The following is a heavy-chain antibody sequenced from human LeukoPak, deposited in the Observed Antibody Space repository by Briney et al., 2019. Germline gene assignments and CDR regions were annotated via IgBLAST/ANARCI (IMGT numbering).Heavy chain of an antibody. D-gene: IGHD2-2*01. V-gene: IGHV4-31*03. Sequence: SETLSLTCTVSGGSISSGGYYWSWIRQHPGKGLEWIGYIYYSGSTYYNPSLKSRVTISVDTSKNQFSLKLSSVTAADTAVYYCARGIVVVPAAKEGNNWFDPWGQGTLVTVSS. CDR1: GGSISSGGYY. CDR3: ARGIVVVPAAKEGNNWFDP. J-gene: IGHJ5*02. CDR2: IYYSGST.